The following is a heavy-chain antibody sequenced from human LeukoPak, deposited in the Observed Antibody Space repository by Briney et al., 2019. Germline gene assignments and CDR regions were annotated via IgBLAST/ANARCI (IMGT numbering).Heavy chain of an antibody. CDR3: ARVGYCSSSTCRNYFDY. CDR1: GFTFSSYS. Sequence: AGGSLRLSCAASGFTFSSYSMNWVRQAPGKGLEWVSSISSTTNYIYYADSVKGRFTISRDNAKNSLYLQMNSLRAEDTAVYYCARVGYCSSSTCRNYFDYWGQGTLATVSS. V-gene: IGHV3-21*01. D-gene: IGHD2-2*01. CDR2: ISSTTNYI. J-gene: IGHJ4*02.